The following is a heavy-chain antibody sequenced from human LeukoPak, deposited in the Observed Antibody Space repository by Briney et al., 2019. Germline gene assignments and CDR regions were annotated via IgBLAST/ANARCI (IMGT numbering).Heavy chain of an antibody. D-gene: IGHD3-22*01. CDR3: ARYRYDSSGYYYGD. CDR2: INHSGST. Sequence: SETLSLTCAVYGGSFSGYYWSWIRQPPGKGLEWIGEINHSGSTNYNPSLKSRVTISVDTSKNQFSLKLTSVTAADTAVYYCARYRYDSSGYYYGDWGQGTLVTVSS. V-gene: IGHV4-34*01. J-gene: IGHJ4*02. CDR1: GGSFSGYY.